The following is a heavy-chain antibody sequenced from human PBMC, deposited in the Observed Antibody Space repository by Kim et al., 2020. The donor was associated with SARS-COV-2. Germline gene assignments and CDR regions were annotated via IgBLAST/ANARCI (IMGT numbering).Heavy chain of an antibody. D-gene: IGHD1-26*01. CDR2: ISSGSRYI. CDR1: GFSFSGYS. CDR3: ARGTGWEVFPRYYNLDV. V-gene: IGHV3-21*01. Sequence: GGSLRLSCAASGFSFSGYSMNWVRQAPGKGLEWVSSISSGSRYIYYADSVKGRFTISRDNAKNSLDLQMNNVRAEDTAVYYCARGTGWEVFPRYYNLDVWGQGTTVTVSS. J-gene: IGHJ6*02.